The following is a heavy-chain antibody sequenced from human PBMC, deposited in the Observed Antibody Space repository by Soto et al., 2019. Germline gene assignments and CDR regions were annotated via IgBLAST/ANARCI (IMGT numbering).Heavy chain of an antibody. CDR3: ARDEGGSGWYSHCFDY. V-gene: IGHV1-46*01. J-gene: IGHJ4*02. CDR2: INPSAGST. CDR1: GYTFTSYY. D-gene: IGHD6-19*01. Sequence: QVQLVQSGAEVKKPGASVKVSCKASGYTFTSYYMHWVRQAPGQGLEWMGIINPSAGSTSYAQKVQGRVTMTRDTSTSTVYMELSSLRSEDTAGYYCARDEGGSGWYSHCFDYWGQGTLVTVSS.